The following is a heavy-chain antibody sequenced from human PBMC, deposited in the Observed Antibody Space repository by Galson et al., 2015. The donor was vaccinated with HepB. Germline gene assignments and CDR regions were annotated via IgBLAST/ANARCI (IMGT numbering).Heavy chain of an antibody. Sequence: LSLTCAVYGGSLSGFYWSWIRQSPGKGLEWIGEINPSGTTNYSPSLKSRVTISPDTSKSQFSLKLNSVTAADTAVYYCARGRQGGAAIWGQGTLVTVSS. J-gene: IGHJ4*02. V-gene: IGHV4-34*01. CDR1: GGSLSGFY. D-gene: IGHD2-2*01. CDR2: INPSGTT. CDR3: ARGRQGGAAI.